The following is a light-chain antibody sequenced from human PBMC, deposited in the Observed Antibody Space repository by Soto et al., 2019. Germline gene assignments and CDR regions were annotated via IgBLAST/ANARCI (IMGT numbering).Light chain of an antibody. Sequence: IAITQSPATLSVSPGERATLSCRAGQGVTTNFAWYQQKSGQSPRLLIYDVSIRATGVPARFSATGSETDFTLTISGLQSEDSAVYFCQQYNNWPFSFGQGTRLEIK. J-gene: IGKJ5*01. CDR3: QQYNNWPFS. CDR2: DVS. V-gene: IGKV3-15*01. CDR1: QGVTTN.